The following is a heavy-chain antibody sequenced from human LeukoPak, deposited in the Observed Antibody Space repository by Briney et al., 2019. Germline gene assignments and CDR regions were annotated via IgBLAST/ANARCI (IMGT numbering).Heavy chain of an antibody. V-gene: IGHV3-7*01. CDR2: IKKDGSET. CDR3: ARDLYHENYYYHYMDV. CDR1: GFDFSDFW. J-gene: IGHJ6*03. D-gene: IGHD2-2*01. Sequence: GGSLRLSCAAAGFDFSDFWMSWVRQVPGKGLEWVATIKKDGSETHYVDSVKGRFTISRHNAESSLYLQMNSLRVEDTAVYYCARDLYHENYYYHYMDVWGKGTTVTVSS.